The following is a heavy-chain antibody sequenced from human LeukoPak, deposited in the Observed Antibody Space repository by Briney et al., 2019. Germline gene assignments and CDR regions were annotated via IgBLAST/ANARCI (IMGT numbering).Heavy chain of an antibody. CDR2: IGKDGSGN. D-gene: IGHD3-9*01. Sequence: GGSLRLSCAASGFSLSRYWMSWVRQAPGKGLEWVANIGKDGSGNHYVDSVKGRFTISRDNAKNSLYLQMNSLSAEDTAVYYCARDSHYDILTGTNMDVWGKGTTVTVSS. CDR3: ARDSHYDILTGTNMDV. CDR1: GFSLSRYW. J-gene: IGHJ6*03. V-gene: IGHV3-7*01.